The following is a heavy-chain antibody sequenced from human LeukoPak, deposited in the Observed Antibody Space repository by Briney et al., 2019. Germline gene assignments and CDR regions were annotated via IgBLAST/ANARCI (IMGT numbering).Heavy chain of an antibody. D-gene: IGHD2-2*02. J-gene: IGHJ4*02. CDR1: GGSFSGYY. CDR2: INHSGST. V-gene: IGHV4-34*01. CDR3: ARGNMGGVVVVPAAIRWSFDY. Sequence: SETLSLTCAVYGGSFSGYYWSWIRQPPGKGLEWIGEINHSGSTNYNPSLKSRVTISVDTSKNQFSLKLSSVTAADTAVYYCARGNMGGVVVVPAAIRWSFDYWGQGTLVTVSS.